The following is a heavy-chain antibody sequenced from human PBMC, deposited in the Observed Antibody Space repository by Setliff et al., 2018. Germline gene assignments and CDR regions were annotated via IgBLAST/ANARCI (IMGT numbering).Heavy chain of an antibody. J-gene: IGHJ6*03. Sequence: SVKVSCKASGGTFSSYGISWVRQAPGQGLEWMGGTIPIFGTTNYAQKFQGRVTIITDESTSTAYMELSSLTSADTAVYYCAREGVDSRSSADYRYYMDVWGKGTTVTVSS. CDR1: GGTFSSYG. V-gene: IGHV1-69*05. CDR3: AREGVDSRSSADYRYYMDV. D-gene: IGHD3-22*01. CDR2: TIPIFGTT.